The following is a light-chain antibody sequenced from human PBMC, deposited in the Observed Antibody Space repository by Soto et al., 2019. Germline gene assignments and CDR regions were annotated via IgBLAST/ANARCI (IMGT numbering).Light chain of an antibody. J-gene: IGKJ1*01. V-gene: IGKV3-20*01. Sequence: EIVLTQSPGTLSLSPGETVALSCRASQSVSNNYLAWYQQKRGQAPRLLIYGASNRATGTPDRFSGGGSGTDFILTIIRLEPEDFAVYYCQQYGTSPQTFGQGTKVGIK. CDR3: QQYGTSPQT. CDR2: GAS. CDR1: QSVSNNY.